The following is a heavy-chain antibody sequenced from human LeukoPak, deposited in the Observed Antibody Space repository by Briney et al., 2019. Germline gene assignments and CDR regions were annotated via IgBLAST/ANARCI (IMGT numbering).Heavy chain of an antibody. Sequence: GGCLRLSCAASVFTLRLYSINCVPHAPGKGREWISYNGSTSSIIMYADSVKGRFTISRDNAKNSLYLQMNSVRDDDTAVYFCARDENWSLDYWGQGTLVTVSS. CDR2: NGSTSSII. CDR3: ARDENWSLDY. V-gene: IGHV3-48*02. J-gene: IGHJ4*02. D-gene: IGHD1-1*01. CDR1: VFTLRLYS.